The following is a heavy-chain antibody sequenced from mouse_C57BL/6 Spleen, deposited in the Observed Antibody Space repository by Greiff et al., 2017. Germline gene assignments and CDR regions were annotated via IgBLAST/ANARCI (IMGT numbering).Heavy chain of an antibody. D-gene: IGHD2-12*01. CDR1: GYTFTSYW. J-gene: IGHJ3*01. V-gene: IGHV1-5*01. CDR3: TRSGIYDEDWFAY. Sequence: EVQLQQSGTVLARPGASVKMSCKTSGYTFTSYWMHWVKQRPGQGLEWIGAIYPGNSDTSYNQKFKGKAKLTAVTSASTAYMELSSLTNEDSAVYYCTRSGIYDEDWFAYWGQGTLVTVSA. CDR2: IYPGNSDT.